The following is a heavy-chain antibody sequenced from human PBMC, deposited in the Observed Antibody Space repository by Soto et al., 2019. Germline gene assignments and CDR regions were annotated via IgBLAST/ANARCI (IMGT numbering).Heavy chain of an antibody. J-gene: IGHJ4*02. Sequence: QVQLVESGGGVVQPGRSLRLSCAASGFTFSNYAMHWVRQAPGKGLEWVAVISYDGSNKYYADSVKGRFTISRDNSKNTLYLQMNSLRAEDTAVYYCAKDSGYDSSYFDYWGQGTLVTVSS. D-gene: IGHD5-12*01. CDR1: GFTFSNYA. CDR2: ISYDGSNK. CDR3: AKDSGYDSSYFDY. V-gene: IGHV3-30*04.